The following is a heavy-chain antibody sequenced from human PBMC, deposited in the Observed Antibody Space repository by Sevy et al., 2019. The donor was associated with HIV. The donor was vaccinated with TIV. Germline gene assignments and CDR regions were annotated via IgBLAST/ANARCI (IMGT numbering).Heavy chain of an antibody. D-gene: IGHD6-19*01. CDR1: GGSISSGSYY. J-gene: IGHJ6*03. CDR3: ARVLAGRSYYYYMDV. V-gene: IGHV4-61*02. Sequence: SETLSLTCTVSGGSISSGSYYWSWIRQPAGKGLEWIGRIYTSGSTNYNPSLKSRVTISVDTYKNQFSLKLSSVTAADTAVYYCARVLAGRSYYYYMDVLGKGTTVTVSS. CDR2: IYTSGST.